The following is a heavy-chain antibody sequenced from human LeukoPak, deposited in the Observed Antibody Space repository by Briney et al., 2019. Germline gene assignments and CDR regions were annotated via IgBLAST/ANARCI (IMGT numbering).Heavy chain of an antibody. CDR3: ARDRPHTVTPFLGAFDI. CDR2: IIPIFGTA. D-gene: IGHD4-17*01. V-gene: IGHV1-69*05. Sequence: SVKVSCKASGYTLTSYGISWVRQAPGQGLEWMGRIIPIFGTANYAQKFQGRVTITTDESTSTAYMELSSLRSEDTAVYYCARDRPHTVTPFLGAFDIWGQGTMVTVSS. CDR1: GYTLTSYG. J-gene: IGHJ3*02.